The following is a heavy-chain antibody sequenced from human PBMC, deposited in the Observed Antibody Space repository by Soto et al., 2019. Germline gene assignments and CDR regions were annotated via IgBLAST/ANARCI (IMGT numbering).Heavy chain of an antibody. CDR3: ARADGYNFNAFDI. V-gene: IGHV4-30-4*01. CDR2: IYYSGST. D-gene: IGHD5-12*01. CDR1: GGSISSGDYY. Sequence: PSETLSLTCTVSGGSISSGDYYWSCIRHPPVKGLEWIGYIYYSGSTYYNPSLKSRFTISVDTSKNQFSLKLSSVTAADTAVYYCARADGYNFNAFDIWGQGTMVTVSS. J-gene: IGHJ3*02.